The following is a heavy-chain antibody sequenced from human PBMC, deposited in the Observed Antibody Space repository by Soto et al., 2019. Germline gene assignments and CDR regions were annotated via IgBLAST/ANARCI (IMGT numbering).Heavy chain of an antibody. Sequence: ASVKVSCKASGYTFTSYAMHWVRQAPGQRLEWMGWINAGNGNTKYSQKFQGRVTITRDTSASTAYMELSSLRSEDTAVYYCASRVGYYDILTGYYSNPYGMDVWGQGTTVTVSS. CDR1: GYTFTSYA. D-gene: IGHD3-9*01. J-gene: IGHJ6*02. CDR3: ASRVGYYDILTGYYSNPYGMDV. V-gene: IGHV1-3*01. CDR2: INAGNGNT.